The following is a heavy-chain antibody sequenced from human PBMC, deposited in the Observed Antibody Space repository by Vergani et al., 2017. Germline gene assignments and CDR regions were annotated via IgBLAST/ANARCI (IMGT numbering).Heavy chain of an antibody. D-gene: IGHD4-17*01. CDR1: GYTFTDHY. Sequence: EVQLVQSGAEVKKPGATMKISCKVSGYTFTDHYMHWVTQAPGKGLEWMGLVDPEDGETIYAKKFKGRVTIAADTSTDTAHLGLSSLRSEDTDVYYCATPQTVTTGGMEVWGQGTTVIVSS. V-gene: IGHV1-69-2*01. CDR2: VDPEDGET. J-gene: IGHJ6*02. CDR3: ATPQTVTTGGMEV.